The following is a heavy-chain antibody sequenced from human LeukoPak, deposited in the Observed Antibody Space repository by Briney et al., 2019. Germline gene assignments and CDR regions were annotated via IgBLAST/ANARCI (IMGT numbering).Heavy chain of an antibody. Sequence: PGGSLRLSCAASGFTFSSYSMNWVRQAPGKGLEWVSSISSSSSYIYYADSVKGRFTISRDNAKNPLYLQMNSLRAEDTAVYYCARVGVVVVAAVDYWGQGTLVTVSS. V-gene: IGHV3-21*01. CDR1: GFTFSSYS. D-gene: IGHD2-15*01. CDR3: ARVGVVVVAAVDY. CDR2: ISSSSSYI. J-gene: IGHJ4*02.